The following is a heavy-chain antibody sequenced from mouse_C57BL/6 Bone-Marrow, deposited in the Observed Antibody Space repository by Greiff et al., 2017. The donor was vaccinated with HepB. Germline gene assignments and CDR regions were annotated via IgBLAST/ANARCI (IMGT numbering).Heavy chain of an antibody. CDR1: GYTFTDYY. CDR3: AREGYEGLY. V-gene: IGHV1-19*01. J-gene: IGHJ3*01. Sequence: EVQLQQSGPVLVKPGASVKMSCEASGYTFTDYYMNWVKQSHGKSLEWIGVINPYNGGTSYNQKFKGKATLTVDKSSSTAYMELNSLTSEDSAVYYCAREGYEGLYWGQGTLVTVSA. CDR2: INPYNGGT. D-gene: IGHD3-2*02.